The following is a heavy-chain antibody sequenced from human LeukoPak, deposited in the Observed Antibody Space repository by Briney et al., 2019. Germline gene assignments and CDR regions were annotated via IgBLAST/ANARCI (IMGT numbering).Heavy chain of an antibody. CDR1: GFTFNNYN. J-gene: IGHJ3*01. Sequence: GGSLRLSCATSGFTFNNYNMNWVRQAPGRALEWVSSITSSGTYIFYADSVKGRFTISRDNAKNSLYLQMNSLRVEDTAIYYCAGCRTISCYSAFDFWGQGTMVTVSS. D-gene: IGHD2-2*01. V-gene: IGHV3-21*01. CDR2: ITSSGTYI. CDR3: AGCRTISCYSAFDF.